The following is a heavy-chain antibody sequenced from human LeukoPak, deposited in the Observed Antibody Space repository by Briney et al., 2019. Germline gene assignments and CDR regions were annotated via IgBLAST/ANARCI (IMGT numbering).Heavy chain of an antibody. V-gene: IGHV3-9*01. CDR2: ISWNSGSM. D-gene: IGHD3-3*01. J-gene: IGHJ4*02. CDR3: AKGTYDFWSGYYDY. Sequence: PGGSLRLSCAASGFTFDDYAMHWVRQAPGKGLEWVSGISWNSGSMGYADSVKGRFTISRDNAKNSLYLQMNSLRAEDTALYYCAKGTYDFWSGYYDYWGQGTLVTVSS. CDR1: GFTFDDYA.